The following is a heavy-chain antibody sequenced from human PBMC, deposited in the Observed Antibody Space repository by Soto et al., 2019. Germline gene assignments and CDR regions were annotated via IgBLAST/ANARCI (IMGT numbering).Heavy chain of an antibody. J-gene: IGHJ3*02. Sequence: ASVKVSCKASGYIFTSYGISWVRQAPGQGLEWLGWITIYNGNTKYAQMLQGRVTMTTDTSTSTAYMELRSLISDDTAVYYCARNWVAATGTSAFDIWGQGTMVTVS. CDR3: ARNWVAATGTSAFDI. CDR2: ITIYNGNT. D-gene: IGHD6-13*01. CDR1: GYIFTSYG. V-gene: IGHV1-18*01.